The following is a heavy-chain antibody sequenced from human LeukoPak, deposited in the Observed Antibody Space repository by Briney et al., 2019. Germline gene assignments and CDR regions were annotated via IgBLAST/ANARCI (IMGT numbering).Heavy chain of an antibody. CDR2: IRYDGSNK. Sequence: GGSLRLSCAASGFTFSSYGMHWVRQAPGKGLEWVAFIRYDGSNKYYADSVKGRFTTSRDNSKNTLYLQMNSLRAEDTAVYYCAKVREDKAAEFDPWGQGTLVTVSS. V-gene: IGHV3-30*02. CDR3: AKVREDKAAEFDP. CDR1: GFTFSSYG. D-gene: IGHD2-15*01. J-gene: IGHJ5*02.